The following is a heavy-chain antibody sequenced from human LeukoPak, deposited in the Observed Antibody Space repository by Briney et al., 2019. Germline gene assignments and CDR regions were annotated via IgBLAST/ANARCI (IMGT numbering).Heavy chain of an antibody. V-gene: IGHV3-66*01. CDR1: GFTFSGYA. J-gene: IGHJ4*02. Sequence: PGGSLRLSCGASGFTFSGYAMSWVRQAPGKGLEWVSVIYSGISTYYADSVKDRFIISRDNSKNTVYLQMNSLRAEDTAVYYCARGTWLNKLFDYWGQGTLVTVSS. D-gene: IGHD1/OR15-1a*01. CDR3: ARGTWLNKLFDY. CDR2: IYSGIST.